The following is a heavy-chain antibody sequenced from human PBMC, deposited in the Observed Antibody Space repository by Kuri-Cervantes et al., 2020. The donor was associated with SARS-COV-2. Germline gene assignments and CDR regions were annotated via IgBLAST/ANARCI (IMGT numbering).Heavy chain of an antibody. CDR3: AKDMDIVIVPTVAFDY. J-gene: IGHJ4*02. V-gene: IGHV3-23*01. CDR1: GFTFTKYA. Sequence: GESLKISCAASGFTFTKYAMSWVRQTPGKGLEWVSSISGSGANTYYADSVRGRFTISRDNSRNTVYLDANSLRADDTAVYFCAKDMDIVIVPTVAFDYWGQGTLVTVSS. D-gene: IGHD2-2*03. CDR2: ISGSGANT.